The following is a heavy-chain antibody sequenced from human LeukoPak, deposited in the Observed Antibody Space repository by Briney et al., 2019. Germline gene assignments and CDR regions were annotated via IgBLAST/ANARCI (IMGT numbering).Heavy chain of an antibody. CDR3: ARARPFGGYFDL. J-gene: IGHJ4*02. CDR1: GGSFSGYY. V-gene: IGHV4-34*01. CDR2: ISHSGST. Sequence: PSETLSLTCAVYGGSFSGYYWSWIRQPPGKGLEWIGEISHSGSTNYNPSLKSRVTISVDTSKNQFSLKLSSVTAADTAVYYCARARPFGGYFDLWGQGTLVTVSS. D-gene: IGHD4-23*01.